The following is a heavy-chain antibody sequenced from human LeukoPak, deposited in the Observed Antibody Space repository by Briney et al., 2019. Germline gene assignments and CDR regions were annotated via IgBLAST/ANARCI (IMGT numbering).Heavy chain of an antibody. J-gene: IGHJ4*02. V-gene: IGHV3-7*01. Sequence: PGGSLRLSCVASGFTFSAYWMSWVRQAPGKGLEYMASIKQDGSETYYVDSVKGRFTISRDNAKNSLDLQMNDLRAEDTAVYYCARRPGGYYDSNGILEYFDYWGQGTLVTVSS. D-gene: IGHD3-22*01. CDR2: IKQDGSET. CDR1: GFTFSAYW. CDR3: ARRPGGYYDSNGILEYFDY.